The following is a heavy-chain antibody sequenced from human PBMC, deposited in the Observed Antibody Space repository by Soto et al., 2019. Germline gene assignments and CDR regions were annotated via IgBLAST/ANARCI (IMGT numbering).Heavy chain of an antibody. CDR3: ARPSGRYYYDSSGYYDAFDI. J-gene: IGHJ3*02. V-gene: IGHV5-51*01. CDR1: GYSFTSYC. CDR2: IYPGDSDT. D-gene: IGHD3-22*01. Sequence: GESLKISCKGSGYSFTSYCIGWVRQMPGKGLEWMGIIYPGDSDTRYSPSFQGQVTLSADKSISTAYLQWSSLKASDTAMYYCARPSGRYYYDSSGYYDAFDIWGQGTMVTVSS.